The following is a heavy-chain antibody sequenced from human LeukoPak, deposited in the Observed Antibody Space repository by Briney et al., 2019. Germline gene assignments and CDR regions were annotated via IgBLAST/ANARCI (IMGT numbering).Heavy chain of an antibody. CDR2: IYHSGST. J-gene: IGHJ5*02. D-gene: IGHD1-7*01. CDR3: AELGDGDWFDP. Sequence: PSETLSLTCTVSGGSISSGGYYWSWIRQPPGKGLEWIGYIYHSGSTYYNPSLKSRVTISVDTSKNQFSLKLSSVTAADTAVYYCAELGDGDWFDPWGQGTLVTVSS. V-gene: IGHV4-30-2*02. CDR1: GGSISSGGYY.